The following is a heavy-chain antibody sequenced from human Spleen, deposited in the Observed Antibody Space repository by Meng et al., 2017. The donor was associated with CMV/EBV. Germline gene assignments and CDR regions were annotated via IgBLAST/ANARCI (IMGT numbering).Heavy chain of an antibody. CDR3: ARMGAYSSSWADIFDY. CDR1: GYTFTDYY. J-gene: IGHJ4*02. D-gene: IGHD6-6*01. Sequence: ASVKVSCKASGYTFTDYYIHWVRQAPGQGLEWMGWIKLNSGGTRYAPKFQGRVTMTRDTSIDTAYMELNSLKSDDTAVYYCARMGAYSSSWADIFDYWGQGTLVTVSS. V-gene: IGHV1-2*02. CDR2: IKLNSGGT.